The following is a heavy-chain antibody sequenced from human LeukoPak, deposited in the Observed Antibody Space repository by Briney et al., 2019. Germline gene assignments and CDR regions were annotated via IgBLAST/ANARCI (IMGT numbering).Heavy chain of an antibody. J-gene: IGHJ3*01. V-gene: IGHV3-21*04. Sequence: PGGSLRLSCAASGFTVSSNYMSWVRQAPGKGLEWVSSISSSSSYIYYADSVKGRFTISRDNAKNSLYLQMNSLRGEDTALYYCAKGRWGLTINNFDLWGQGTMVTVSS. CDR3: AKGRWGLTINNFDL. CDR1: GFTVSSNY. CDR2: ISSSSSYI. D-gene: IGHD2-21*02.